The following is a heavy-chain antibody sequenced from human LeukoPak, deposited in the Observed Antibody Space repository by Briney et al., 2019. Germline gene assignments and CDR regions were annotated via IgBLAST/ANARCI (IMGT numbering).Heavy chain of an antibody. V-gene: IGHV4-39*07. CDR2: IYFDGGT. D-gene: IGHD4-23*01. CDR3: AREDSGNSDDSLDI. J-gene: IGHJ3*02. CDR1: GGSIDTYNYY. Sequence: SETLSLTCTISGGSIDTYNYYWGWIRQPPGKGLEWIGSIYFDGGTYYNPSLKSRVTISLHTSNNQFSLKLSSGTTADTAVYYCAREDSGNSDDSLDIWGQGTMVTVSS.